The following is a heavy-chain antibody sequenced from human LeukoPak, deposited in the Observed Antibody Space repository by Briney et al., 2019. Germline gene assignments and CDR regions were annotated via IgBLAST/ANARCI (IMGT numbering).Heavy chain of an antibody. J-gene: IGHJ6*03. D-gene: IGHD1-7*01. CDR2: IYYSGST. Sequence: PSETLSLTCTVSGGSISSSSYYWGWIRQPPGKGLEWIGYIYYSGSTNYNPSLKSRVTISVDTSKNQFSLKLSSVTAADTAVYYCARVERNYGYYYMDVWGKGTTVTVSS. CDR1: GGSISSSSYY. V-gene: IGHV4-61*05. CDR3: ARVERNYGYYYMDV.